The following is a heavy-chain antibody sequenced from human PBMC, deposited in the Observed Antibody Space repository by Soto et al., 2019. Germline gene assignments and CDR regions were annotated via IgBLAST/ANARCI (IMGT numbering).Heavy chain of an antibody. Sequence: GGSLRLSCAASGFTVSSNYMSWVRQAPGKGLEWVSVIYSGGSTYYADSVKGRFTISRDNSKNTLYLQMNSLRAKDTAVYYCARGLAARYYYYYYYMDVWGKGTTVTVSS. CDR3: ARGLAARYYYYYYYMDV. J-gene: IGHJ6*03. CDR2: IYSGGST. D-gene: IGHD6-19*01. CDR1: GFTVSSNY. V-gene: IGHV3-66*01.